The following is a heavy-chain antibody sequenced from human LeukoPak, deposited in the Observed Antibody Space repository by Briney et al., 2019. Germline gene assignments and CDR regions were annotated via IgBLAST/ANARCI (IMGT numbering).Heavy chain of an antibody. J-gene: IGHJ4*02. CDR1: EFTFSSYS. Sequence: GGSLRLSCAASEFTFSSYSMNWVRQAPGKGLEWVANIKQDGSEKYYVDSVKGRFTISRDNAKNSLYLQMNSLRAEDTAVYYCARDGFLAAADPVFDYWGQGTLVTVSS. V-gene: IGHV3-7*03. CDR2: IKQDGSEK. D-gene: IGHD6-13*01. CDR3: ARDGFLAAADPVFDY.